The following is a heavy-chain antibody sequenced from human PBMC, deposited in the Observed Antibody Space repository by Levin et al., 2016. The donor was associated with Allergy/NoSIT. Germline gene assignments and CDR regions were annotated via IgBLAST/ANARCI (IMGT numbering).Heavy chain of an antibody. V-gene: IGHV5-51*01. Sequence: VRQMPGKGLEWMGIIYPGDSDTRYSPSFQGQVTISADKSINTAYLQWSSLKASDTAMYYCARNPRTRNGGGRYYDILAYFDYWGQGTLVTVSS. D-gene: IGHD3-9*01. J-gene: IGHJ4*02. CDR3: ARNPRTRNGGGRYYDILAYFDY. CDR2: IYPGDSDT.